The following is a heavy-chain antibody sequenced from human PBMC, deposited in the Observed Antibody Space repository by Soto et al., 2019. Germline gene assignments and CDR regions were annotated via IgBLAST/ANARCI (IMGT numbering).Heavy chain of an antibody. CDR3: AKIRWTISLQEEDAI. Sequence: QVQLVQSGAEVKKPGSSVKVSCKSSGGTFGSYAISWVRQAPGQGLEWMGGVIPIFVTPHYAQKFHGRVTITADIPTSTAYLELSSLKSADTPVYYCAKIRWTISLQEEDAIWRQGTLVTVSS. CDR1: GGTFGSYA. J-gene: IGHJ4*02. CDR2: VIPIFVTP. D-gene: IGHD2-15*01. V-gene: IGHV1-69*06.